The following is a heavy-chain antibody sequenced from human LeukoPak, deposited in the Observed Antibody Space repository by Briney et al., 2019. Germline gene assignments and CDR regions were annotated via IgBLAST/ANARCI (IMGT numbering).Heavy chain of an antibody. CDR2: IYPGDSDT. CDR3: ARLIRAVAGRNWFDP. Sequence: GRSLKISCKGSGYSFTSYWIGWVRQMPGKGLEWMGIIYPGDSDTRYSPSFQGQVTISADKSISTAYLQWSSLKASDTAMYYCARLIRAVAGRNWFDPWGQGTLVTVSS. V-gene: IGHV5-51*03. CDR1: GYSFTSYW. J-gene: IGHJ5*02. D-gene: IGHD6-19*01.